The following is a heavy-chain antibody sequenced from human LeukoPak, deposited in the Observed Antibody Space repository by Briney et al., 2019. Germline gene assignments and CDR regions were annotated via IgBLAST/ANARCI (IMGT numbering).Heavy chain of an antibody. D-gene: IGHD3-22*01. Sequence: ASLKISCKVSGYTFTDYYMHWVQQAPGKGLEWMGLVDPEDGETIYAEKFQGRVTITADTSTDTAYMELSSLRSEDTAVYYCATGPYYYDSSGYSLGYWGQGTLVTVSS. CDR2: VDPEDGET. J-gene: IGHJ4*02. CDR3: ATGPYYYDSSGYSLGY. CDR1: GYTFTDYY. V-gene: IGHV1-69-2*01.